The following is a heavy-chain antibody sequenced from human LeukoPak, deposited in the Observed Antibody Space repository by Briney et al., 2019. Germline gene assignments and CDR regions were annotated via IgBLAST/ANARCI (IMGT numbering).Heavy chain of an antibody. CDR1: GFTFSNYY. Sequence: GGSLRLSCAASGFTFSNYYLSWVRQAPGKGLEWVANINQDGSLEKYVDSVKGRFTISRDNAENSVYLQMNSLRAEDTAVYYCARDGHNGNDFDYWGQGTLVTVSS. D-gene: IGHD1-1*01. V-gene: IGHV3-7*01. J-gene: IGHJ4*02. CDR2: INQDGSLE. CDR3: ARDGHNGNDFDY.